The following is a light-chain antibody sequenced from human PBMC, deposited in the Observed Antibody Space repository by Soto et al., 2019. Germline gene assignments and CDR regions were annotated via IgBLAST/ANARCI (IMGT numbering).Light chain of an antibody. CDR2: GAS. CDR3: QQYESYSPLT. V-gene: IGKV3-15*01. CDR1: QSISNN. J-gene: IGKJ4*01. Sequence: EIVMTQSPATLSVSPGERATLSCRASQSISNNLAWYQQQPGQTPRLLIYGASTTATGIPARFSGSGTGTEFTLTISSLQPDDFGTYYCQQYESYSPLTFGGETKVDIK.